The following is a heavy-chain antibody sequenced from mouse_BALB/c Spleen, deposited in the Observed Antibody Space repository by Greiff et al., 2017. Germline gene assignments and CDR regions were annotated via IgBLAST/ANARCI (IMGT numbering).Heavy chain of an antibody. CDR2: INPSTGYT. CDR1: GYTFTSYW. J-gene: IGHJ2*01. Sequence: QVQLQQPGAELVRPGASVKLSCKASGYTFTSYWMHWVKQRPGQGLEWIGYINPSTGYTEYNQKFKDKATLTADKSSSTAYMQLSSLTSEDSAVYYCARGGWLLPDDWGQGTTLTVAS. V-gene: IGHV1-7*01. D-gene: IGHD2-3*01. CDR3: ARGGWLLPDD.